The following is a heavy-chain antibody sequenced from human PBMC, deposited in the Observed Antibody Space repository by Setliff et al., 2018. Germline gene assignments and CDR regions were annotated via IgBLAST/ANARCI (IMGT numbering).Heavy chain of an antibody. J-gene: IGHJ6*03. CDR3: ARERGDIVSTTSYYYYMDV. CDR2: IIPMFGTP. Sequence: SVKVSCKASGYTFTSYAVNWVRQAPGQGLEWMGGIIPMFGTPAYAQKFQDRVTITTDESTSTAYMEPDSLRSEDTAVYYCARERGDIVSTTSYYYYMDVWGKGTTVTVSS. CDR1: GYTFTSYA. V-gene: IGHV1-69*05. D-gene: IGHD5-12*01.